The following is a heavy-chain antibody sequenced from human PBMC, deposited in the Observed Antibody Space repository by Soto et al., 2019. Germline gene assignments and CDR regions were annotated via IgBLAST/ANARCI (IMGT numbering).Heavy chain of an antibody. CDR2: IYYSGST. D-gene: IGHD2-2*01. CDR3: ARHVVPAANYFAY. CDR1: GGSISSYY. V-gene: IGHV4-59*08. J-gene: IGHJ4*02. Sequence: QVQLQESGPGLVKPSETLSLTCTVPGGSISSYYWSWIRQPPGKGLEWIGYIYYSGSTNYNPSLKSRVTISVDTSKNQFSLKLSSVTVADTAVYYCARHVVPAANYFAYWGQGTLVTVSS.